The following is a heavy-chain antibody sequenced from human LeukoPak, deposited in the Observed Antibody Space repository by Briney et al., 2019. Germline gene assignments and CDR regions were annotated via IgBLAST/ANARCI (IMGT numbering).Heavy chain of an antibody. CDR2: IKEDGTET. D-gene: IGHD5-24*01. CDR3: AKGGRSLQTY. J-gene: IGHJ4*02. V-gene: IGHV3-7*03. CDR1: GFMFSSNW. Sequence: GGSLRLSCAASGFMFSSNWMSWVRLAPGKGLEWVANIKEDGTETYYVDSVKGRFTISRDNAKNSLYLQMNSLRVEDTAVYYCAKGGRSLQTYWGQGTLVTVSS.